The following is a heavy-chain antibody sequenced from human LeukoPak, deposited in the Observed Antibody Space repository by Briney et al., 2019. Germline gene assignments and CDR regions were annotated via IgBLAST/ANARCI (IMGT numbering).Heavy chain of an antibody. D-gene: IGHD6-19*01. CDR2: IYYSGTT. J-gene: IGHJ4*02. V-gene: IGHV4-59*01. Sequence: SETLSLTCTVSGGSISNYYWSWIRQPPGKGLEWIGYIYYSGTTNYSPSLKSRVTISVDTSKNQFSLKLSSFTAADTAVYYCARVMGSCWTGFDYWGQGTLVTVSS. CDR1: GGSISNYY. CDR3: ARVMGSCWTGFDY.